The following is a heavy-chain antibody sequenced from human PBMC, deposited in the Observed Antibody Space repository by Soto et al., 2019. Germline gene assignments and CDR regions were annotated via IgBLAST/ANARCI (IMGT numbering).Heavy chain of an antibody. D-gene: IGHD3-22*01. Sequence: PSETLSLTCTVSGGSISSDYWSWIRQPPGKGLEWIGYIYYSGSTNYNPSLKSRVTISVDTSKNQLPLKLSSVTAADTAVYYCARGYYYDSSGYYSAFDIWGQGTMVNVSS. CDR3: ARGYYYDSSGYYSAFDI. V-gene: IGHV4-59*01. J-gene: IGHJ3*02. CDR2: IYYSGST. CDR1: GGSISSDY.